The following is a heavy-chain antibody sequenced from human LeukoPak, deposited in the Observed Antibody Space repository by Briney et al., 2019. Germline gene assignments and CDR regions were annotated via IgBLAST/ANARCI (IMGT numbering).Heavy chain of an antibody. CDR2: ISSSSSYI. V-gene: IGHV3-21*01. D-gene: IGHD3-3*01. J-gene: IGHJ4*02. CDR1: GFTFSSYS. Sequence: GGSLRLSCAASGFTFSSYSMNWVRQPPGKWLEWVSSISSSSSYIYYADSVKGRFTISRDNAKNSLYLQMNSLRAEDTAVYYCATNDFWSDFDYWGQGTLVTVSS. CDR3: ATNDFWSDFDY.